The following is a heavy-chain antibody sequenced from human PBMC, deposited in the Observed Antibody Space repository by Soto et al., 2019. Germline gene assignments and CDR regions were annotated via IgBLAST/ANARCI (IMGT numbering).Heavy chain of an antibody. D-gene: IGHD6-19*01. CDR3: AGRIAVAGYYYFDY. Sequence: SVKVSCKXSGGTFSSYAISWVRQAPGQGLEWMGGIIPIFGTANYAQKFQGRVTITADESTSTAYMELSSLRSEDTAVYYCAGRIAVAGYYYFDYWGQGTLVTVSS. CDR2: IIPIFGTA. V-gene: IGHV1-69*13. J-gene: IGHJ4*02. CDR1: GGTFSSYA.